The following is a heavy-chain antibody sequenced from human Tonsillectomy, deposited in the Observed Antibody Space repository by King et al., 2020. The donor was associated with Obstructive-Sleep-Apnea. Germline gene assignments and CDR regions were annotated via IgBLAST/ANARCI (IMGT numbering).Heavy chain of an antibody. Sequence: VQLVESGGGLVQPGGSLRLSCVASGFTFSSYAMSWVRQAPGKGLEWVSAVSSSGGSTYYADSVKGRFTISRDNSKNTLYLQMNSLRAEDTAAYYCAKRGNDILTGYASYYFDYWGQGTLVTVSS. J-gene: IGHJ4*02. CDR2: VSSSGGST. V-gene: IGHV3-23*04. CDR1: GFTFSSYA. CDR3: AKRGNDILTGYASYYFDY. D-gene: IGHD3-9*01.